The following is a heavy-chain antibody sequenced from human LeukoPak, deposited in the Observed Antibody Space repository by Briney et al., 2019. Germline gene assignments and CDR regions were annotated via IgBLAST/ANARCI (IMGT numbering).Heavy chain of an antibody. CDR2: ISAYNGNT. J-gene: IGHJ4*02. CDR1: GYTFTSYG. V-gene: IGHV1-18*01. CDR3: AREVWFGELSERTLDY. D-gene: IGHD3-10*01. Sequence: ASVKVSCKASGYTFTSYGISWVRQAPGQGLEWMGWISAYNGNTNYAQKLQGRVTMTTDTSTSTAYMELRSLRSDDTAVYYCAREVWFGELSERTLDYWGQGTLVTVSS.